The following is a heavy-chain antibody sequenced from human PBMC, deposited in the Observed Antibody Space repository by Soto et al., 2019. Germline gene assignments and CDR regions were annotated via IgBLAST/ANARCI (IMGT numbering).Heavy chain of an antibody. D-gene: IGHD6-13*01. J-gene: IGHJ4*02. CDR2: ISSSSSYI. CDR1: GFPFRSYS. V-gene: IGHV3-21*01. CDR3: ALLAAAGTGIDY. Sequence: GGSLGLSCAASGFPFRSYSMNWVRQAPGKGLEWVSSISSSSSYIYYADSVKGRFTISRDNAKNSLYLQMNSLRAEDTAVYYCALLAAAGTGIDYWGQGTLVTVSS.